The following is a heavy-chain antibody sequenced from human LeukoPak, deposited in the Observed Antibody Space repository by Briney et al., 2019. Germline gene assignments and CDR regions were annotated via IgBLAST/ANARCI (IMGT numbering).Heavy chain of an antibody. Sequence: PGGSLRLSCAASGFTFSSYWMHWVRQAPGKGLVWVSRINSNGSTTSYADSVKGRFTISRDNAKNTLYLQMNSLRAEDMAVYYCARNQGSDLDYWGQGTLVTNST. CDR2: INSNGSTT. CDR1: GFTFSSYW. J-gene: IGHJ4*02. D-gene: IGHD1-14*01. CDR3: ARNQGSDLDY. V-gene: IGHV3-74*01.